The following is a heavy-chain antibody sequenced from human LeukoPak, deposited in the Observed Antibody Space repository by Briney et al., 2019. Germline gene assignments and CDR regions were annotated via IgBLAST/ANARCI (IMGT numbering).Heavy chain of an antibody. CDR2: MYNSGST. D-gene: IGHD2-2*01. CDR1: GGSISSYY. J-gene: IGHJ4*02. CDR3: ARDEGSSYPFDY. V-gene: IGHV4-59*01. Sequence: SETLSLTCTVSGGSISSYYWSWIRQPPGKGLEWIGYMYNSGSTNYNPSLKSRVTISVDTSKNQFSLKLSSVTAADTAVYYCARDEGSSYPFDYWGQGTLVTVSS.